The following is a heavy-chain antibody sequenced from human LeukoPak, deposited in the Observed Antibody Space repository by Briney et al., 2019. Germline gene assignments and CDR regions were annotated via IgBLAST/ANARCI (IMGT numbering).Heavy chain of an antibody. CDR3: AIIYDILTGYYSLGY. V-gene: IGHV1-18*01. CDR2: ISAYNGNT. J-gene: IGHJ4*02. D-gene: IGHD3-9*01. CDR1: GYTFTSYG. Sequence: ASVTVSCKASGYTFTSYGISWVRQAPGQGLEWMGWISAYNGNTNYAQKLQGRVTMTTDTSTSTAYMELRSLRSDDTAVYYCAIIYDILTGYYSLGYWGQGTLVTVSS.